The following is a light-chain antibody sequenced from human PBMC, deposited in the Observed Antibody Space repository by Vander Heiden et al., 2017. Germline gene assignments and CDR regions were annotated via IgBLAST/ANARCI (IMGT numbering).Light chain of an antibody. J-gene: IGLJ2*01. V-gene: IGLV2-8*01. CDR1: SSDGGGYDY. CDR2: EGT. CDR3: SADAGSSVV. Sequence: QSALTQPPSASGSPGQSVTISCTGTSSDGGGYDYVSWYQQHPGKDHKLMIYEGTKRPSGVPDRFSGSKSGTTASLTVSGRQAEDEDDYYCSADAGSSVVFGGGTKLTVL.